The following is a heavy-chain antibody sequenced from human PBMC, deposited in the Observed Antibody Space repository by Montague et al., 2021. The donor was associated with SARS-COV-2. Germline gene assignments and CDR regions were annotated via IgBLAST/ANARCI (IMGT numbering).Heavy chain of an antibody. CDR1: GGSISSYS. D-gene: IGHD7-27*01. CDR2: INSSGSP. CDR3: ALGFDY. Sequence: SETLSLTCTVSGGSISSYSWSWIRRPPGKELKWFGKINSSGSPNNTPTLKSRVTISVDTSKNQFSLKLSSVTAADTAVYYCALGFDYWGQGTLVTVSS. J-gene: IGHJ4*02. V-gene: IGHV4-59*01.